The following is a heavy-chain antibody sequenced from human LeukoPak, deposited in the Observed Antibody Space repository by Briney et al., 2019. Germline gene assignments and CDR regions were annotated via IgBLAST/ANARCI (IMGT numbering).Heavy chain of an antibody. J-gene: IGHJ4*02. CDR2: IRFDGSNK. D-gene: IGHD6-13*01. CDR3: AKDIKQIAAFDY. V-gene: IGHV3-30*02. CDR1: GCTFSSYG. Sequence: GGSLRLSCAASGCTFSSYGMHWVRQAPGKGLEWVAFIRFDGSNKYYADSVRGRFTISRDNSKNTLYLQMSSLGAEDTAVYYCAKDIKQIAAFDYWGQGTLVTVSS.